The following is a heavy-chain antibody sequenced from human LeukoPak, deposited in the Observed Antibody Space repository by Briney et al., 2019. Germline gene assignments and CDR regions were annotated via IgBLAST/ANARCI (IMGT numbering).Heavy chain of an antibody. Sequence: SETLSLTCTVSGGSISSSSYYWGWIRQPPGKGLEWIGSIYYSGSTYYNPSLKSRVTISVDTSKNQFSLRLSSVPAADTAVYYCATLPWCSGGSCYSHDYWGQGTLVTVSS. CDR1: GGSISSSSYY. CDR3: ATLPWCSGGSCYSHDY. CDR2: IYYSGST. D-gene: IGHD2-15*01. V-gene: IGHV4-39*01. J-gene: IGHJ4*02.